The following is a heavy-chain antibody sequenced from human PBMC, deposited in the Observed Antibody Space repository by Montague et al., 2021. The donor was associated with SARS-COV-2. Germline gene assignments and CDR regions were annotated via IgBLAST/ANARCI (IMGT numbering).Heavy chain of an antibody. CDR3: ARATAAVSMVRGHIIPSDHFDY. CDR1: GFSLGTSEMS. D-gene: IGHD3-10*01. J-gene: IGHJ4*02. CDR2: IDWDDDK. Sequence: PALVKPTQTLTLTCTFSGFSLGTSEMSVSWIRQPPGKALEWLARIDWDDDKFYRTSLETRLTISKDTSKNQVVLTMTNMDPVDTATYYCARATAAVSMVRGHIIPSDHFDYWGQGALVTVSS. V-gene: IGHV2-70*17.